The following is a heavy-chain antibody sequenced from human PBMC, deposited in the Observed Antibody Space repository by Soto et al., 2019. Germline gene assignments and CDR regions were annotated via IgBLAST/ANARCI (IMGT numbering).Heavy chain of an antibody. V-gene: IGHV4-59*08. CDR3: ASSPLILTGYYIDYYYYMDV. Sequence: SETLSLTCTVSGGSISSYYWSWIRQPPGKGLEWIGYIYYSGSTNYNPSLKSRVTISVDTSKNQFSLKLSSVTAADTAVYYCASSPLILTGYYIDYYYYMDVWGKGTTVTVSS. J-gene: IGHJ6*03. CDR2: IYYSGST. CDR1: GGSISSYY. D-gene: IGHD3-9*01.